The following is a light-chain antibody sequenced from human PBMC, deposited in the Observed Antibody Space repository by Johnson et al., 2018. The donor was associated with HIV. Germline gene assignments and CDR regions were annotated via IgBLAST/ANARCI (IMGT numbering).Light chain of an antibody. Sequence: QSVLTQPPSVSAAPGQKVTISCSGSSSNIGNNYVSWYQQLPGTAPKLLIYDNTKRPSGIPDRFSGSKSGTSATLGITGLQTGDEADYYCGTWDSSLSAGVFGTGTTVTIL. CDR1: SSNIGNNY. V-gene: IGLV1-51*01. CDR3: GTWDSSLSAGV. CDR2: DNT. J-gene: IGLJ1*01.